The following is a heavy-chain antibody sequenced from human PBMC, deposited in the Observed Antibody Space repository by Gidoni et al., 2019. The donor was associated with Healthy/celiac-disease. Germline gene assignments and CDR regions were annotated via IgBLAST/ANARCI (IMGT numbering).Heavy chain of an antibody. CDR3: ARGAGYSYGIDY. CDR1: GGSISSYY. Sequence: ESGPGLVKPSETLSLTCTVSGGSISSYYWSWIRQPPGKGLEWIGYIYYRGSTNYNPSLKSRVTISVDTSKNQFSLKLSSVTAADTAVYYCARGAGYSYGIDYWGHGTLVTVSS. J-gene: IGHJ4*01. V-gene: IGHV4-59*01. CDR2: IYYRGST. D-gene: IGHD5-18*01.